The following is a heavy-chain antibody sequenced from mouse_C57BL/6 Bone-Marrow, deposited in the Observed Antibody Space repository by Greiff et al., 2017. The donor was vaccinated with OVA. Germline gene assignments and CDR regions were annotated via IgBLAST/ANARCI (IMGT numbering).Heavy chain of an antibody. D-gene: IGHD2-4*01. CDR2: IYPRSGNT. Sequence: QVQLKESGAELARPGASVKLSCKASGYTFTSSGISWVKQRTGQGLEWIGEIYPRSGNTYYNEKFKGKATLTADKSSSTAYMELRSLTSEDSAVYFCARGDYEVWFWYGGQGNLVTVSA. CDR3: ARGDYEVWFWY. J-gene: IGHJ3*01. V-gene: IGHV1-81*01. CDR1: GYTFTSSG.